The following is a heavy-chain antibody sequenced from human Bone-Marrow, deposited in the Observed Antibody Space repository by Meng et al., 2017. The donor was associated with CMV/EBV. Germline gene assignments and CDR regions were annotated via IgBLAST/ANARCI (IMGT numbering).Heavy chain of an antibody. CDR1: GYTFTGYY. CDR3: ARADRRVTTFGGVIGGVFGY. J-gene: IGHJ4*02. Sequence: ASVKVSCKASGYTFTGYYMHWVRRAPGQGLEWMGWINPNSGGTNYAQKFQGRVTMTRDTSISTAYMELSRLRSDDTAVYYCARADRRVTTFGGVIGGVFGYWGQGTLVTVSS. V-gene: IGHV1-2*02. D-gene: IGHD3-16*02. CDR2: INPNSGGT.